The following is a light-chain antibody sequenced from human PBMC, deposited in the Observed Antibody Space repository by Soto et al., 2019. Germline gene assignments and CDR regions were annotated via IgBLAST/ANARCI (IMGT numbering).Light chain of an antibody. CDR1: QSLLYSNGFNY. J-gene: IGKJ4*01. CDR3: MQALHAPLT. CDR2: LGS. V-gene: IGKV2-28*01. Sequence: DIVMTQSPLSLPVTPGEPASISCRSSQSLLYSNGFNYLDWYLQKPGQSPQLLIYLGSNRASGVPDRFSGSGSGTVFTLKISRVEAEDVGVYYCMQALHAPLTFGGGTKVEIK.